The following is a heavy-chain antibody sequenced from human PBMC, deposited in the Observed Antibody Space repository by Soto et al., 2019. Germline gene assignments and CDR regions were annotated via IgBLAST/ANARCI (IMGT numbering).Heavy chain of an antibody. Sequence: GASVKVSCKASGGTFSSYTISWVRQGPGQGLEWMGRIIPILGIANYAQKLQSRVTITADKSTSTAYVELSSLRADDTAVYYCARDVTVDYDYIWGSYRYPKPDYLDYWGQGTLVTVSS. CDR2: IIPILGIA. D-gene: IGHD3-16*02. CDR1: GGTFSSYT. V-gene: IGHV1-69*04. CDR3: ARDVTVDYDYIWGSYRYPKPDYLDY. J-gene: IGHJ4*02.